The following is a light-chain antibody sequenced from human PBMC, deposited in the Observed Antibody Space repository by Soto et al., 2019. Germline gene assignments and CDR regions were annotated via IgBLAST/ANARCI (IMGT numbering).Light chain of an antibody. Sequence: QSVLTQPASVSGSPGQSITISCTGTSSDVGGYNYVSWYQHHPGKAPKLIIYDVSNRPSGVSNRFSGSKSGNTASLTISGLQAEDEADYYCNSYTSTSTSYVFGTGTKLTVL. CDR2: DVS. CDR1: SSDVGGYNY. CDR3: NSYTSTSTSYV. J-gene: IGLJ1*01. V-gene: IGLV2-14*03.